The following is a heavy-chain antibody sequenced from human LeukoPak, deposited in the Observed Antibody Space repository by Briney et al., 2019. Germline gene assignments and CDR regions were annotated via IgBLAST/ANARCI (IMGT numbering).Heavy chain of an antibody. D-gene: IGHD3-10*01. Sequence: SQTLSLTCAVSGGSISSGGYSWSWIRQPPGKGLEWIGYIYHSGSTYYNPSLKSRVTISVDRSKNQFSLKLSSVTAAETAVYYCARGSKYYGSGSEEEPVNGAFDIWGQGTMVTVSS. CDR3: ARGSKYYGSGSEEEPVNGAFDI. V-gene: IGHV4-30-2*01. J-gene: IGHJ3*02. CDR2: IYHSGST. CDR1: GGSISSGGYS.